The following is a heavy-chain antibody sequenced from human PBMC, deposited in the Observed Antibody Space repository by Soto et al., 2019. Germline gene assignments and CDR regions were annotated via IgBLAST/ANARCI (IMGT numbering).Heavy chain of an antibody. CDR1: GFTFSSYS. V-gene: IGHV3-21*01. J-gene: IGHJ3*02. CDR2: ISSSSSYI. CDR3: ARPRIVGATDAFDI. Sequence: PGGSLRLSCAASGFTFSSYSMNWVRQAPGKGLEWVSSISSSSSYIYYADSVKGRFTISRDNAKNSLYLQMNSLRAEDTAVYYCARPRIVGATDAFDIWGQGTMVTVSS. D-gene: IGHD1-26*01.